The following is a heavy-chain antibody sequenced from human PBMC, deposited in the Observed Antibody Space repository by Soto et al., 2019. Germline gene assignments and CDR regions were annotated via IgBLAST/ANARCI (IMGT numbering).Heavy chain of an antibody. V-gene: IGHV4-59*08. CDR1: GGSISSYY. CDR3: ARQARYSSSWPD. D-gene: IGHD6-13*01. J-gene: IGHJ4*02. Sequence: SETLSLTCTVSGGSISSYYWSWIRQPPGKGLEWIGYIYYSGSTNYNPSLKSRVTISADKSISTAHLQWSSLKASDTAMYYCARQARYSSSWPDWGQGTLVTVSS. CDR2: IYYSGST.